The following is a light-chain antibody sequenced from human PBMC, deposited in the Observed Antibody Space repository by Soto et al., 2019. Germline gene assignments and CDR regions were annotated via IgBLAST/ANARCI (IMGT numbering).Light chain of an antibody. J-gene: IGKJ1*01. V-gene: IGKV3-20*01. CDR3: QQYAL. Sequence: EVVLTQFPGTLSLSPGERATLSCRASQTITGTYLAWYQQKPGQAPRLLIHGASTRATGIPDRFSGGGTGTDFNLNISRVEPEDFAMYYCQQYALFGQGTKVDIK. CDR1: QTITGTY. CDR2: GAS.